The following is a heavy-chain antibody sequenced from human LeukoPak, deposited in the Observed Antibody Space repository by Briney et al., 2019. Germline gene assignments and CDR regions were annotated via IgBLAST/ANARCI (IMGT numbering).Heavy chain of an antibody. Sequence: SVKVSRQHSPYTFTSYVISSVPQAPGQGVWWKRCIRAYNGNTNYAQKLQGRVTMTTDTSTSTAYMELRSLRSDDTAVYYCARVPSYDSRRVQPGFFDYWGQGTLVTVSS. V-gene: IGHV1-18*01. CDR1: PYTFTSYV. J-gene: IGHJ4*02. CDR2: IRAYNGNT. CDR3: ARVPSYDSRRVQPGFFDY. D-gene: IGHD3-22*01.